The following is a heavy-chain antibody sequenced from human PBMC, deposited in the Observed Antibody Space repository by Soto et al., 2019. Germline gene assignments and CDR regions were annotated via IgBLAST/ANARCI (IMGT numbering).Heavy chain of an antibody. D-gene: IGHD3-3*01. CDR1: GGSFSGYY. CDR2: INHSGST. CDR3: ESVGRLYYDFWSGYYREYYFDY. J-gene: IGHJ4*02. V-gene: IGHV4-34*01. Sequence: SETLSLTCAVYGGSFSGYYWSWIRQPPGKGLEWIGEINHSGSTNYNPSLKSRVTISLDTSKNQFSLKLSSVTAADTAVYYCESVGRLYYDFWSGYYREYYFDYWGQGTLVTVSS.